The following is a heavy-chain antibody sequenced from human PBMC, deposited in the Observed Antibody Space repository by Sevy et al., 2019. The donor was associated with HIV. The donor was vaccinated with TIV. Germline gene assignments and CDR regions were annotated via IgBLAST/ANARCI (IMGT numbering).Heavy chain of an antibody. CDR3: AREYEYDFWSGYGTYFDY. CDR2: IKQDGSEK. J-gene: IGHJ4*02. CDR1: GFTFSSYW. Sequence: GGSLRLSCAASGFTFSSYWMSWVRQAPGKGLEWVANIKQDGSEKYYVDPVKGRFTISRDNAKNSLYLQMNSLRAEDTAVYYCAREYEYDFWSGYGTYFDYWGQGTLVTVSS. D-gene: IGHD3-3*01. V-gene: IGHV3-7*01.